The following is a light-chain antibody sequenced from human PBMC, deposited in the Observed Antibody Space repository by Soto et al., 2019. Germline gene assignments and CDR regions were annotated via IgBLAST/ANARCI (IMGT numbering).Light chain of an antibody. J-gene: IGKJ1*01. V-gene: IGKV1-39*01. CDR3: QQSYRDPWT. CDR2: AAS. Sequence: DIQMTQSPSSLSASVGDRVTITCRASQTIGNYLNWYQQKPGKAPNLLIFAASSLQTGVPSRFSGSGSGTDFTLTINSLQPEDFATYYCQQSYRDPWTFGQGTKVEIK. CDR1: QTIGNY.